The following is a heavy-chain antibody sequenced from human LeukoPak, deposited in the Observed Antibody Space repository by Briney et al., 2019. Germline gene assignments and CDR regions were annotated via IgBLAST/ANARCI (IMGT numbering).Heavy chain of an antibody. CDR2: INQDESEK. Sequence: GGSLRLSCEASGFTFSSYWMSWVRQAPGKGLEWVANINQDESEKYYVDSVKGRFTISRDNAKNSLYLQMNSLRAEDTAVYYCARDEGWGQGTLVTVSS. CDR1: GFTFSSYW. CDR3: ARDEG. V-gene: IGHV3-7*03. J-gene: IGHJ4*02.